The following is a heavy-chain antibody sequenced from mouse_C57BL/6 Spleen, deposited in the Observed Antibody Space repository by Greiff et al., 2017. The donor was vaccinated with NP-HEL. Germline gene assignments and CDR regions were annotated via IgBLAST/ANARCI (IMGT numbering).Heavy chain of an antibody. CDR1: GYTFTSYW. CDR3: ARSRTGWYFDV. CDR2: INPSSGYT. D-gene: IGHD4-1*01. V-gene: IGHV1-7*01. J-gene: IGHJ1*03. Sequence: QVQLKESGAELAKPGASVKLSCKASGYTFTSYWMHWVKQRPGQGLEWIGYINPSSGYTKYNQKFKDKATLTADKSSSTAYMQLSSLTYEDSAVYYCARSRTGWYFDVWGTGTTVTVSS.